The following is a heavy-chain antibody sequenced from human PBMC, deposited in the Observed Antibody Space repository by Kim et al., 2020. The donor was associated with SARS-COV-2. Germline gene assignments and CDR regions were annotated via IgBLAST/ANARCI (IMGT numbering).Heavy chain of an antibody. Sequence: SETLSLTCTVSGGSISSSSYYWGWIRQPPGKGLEWIGSIYYSGSTYYNPSLKSRVTISVDTSKNQFSLKLSSVTAADTAVYYCARDIKGYYYDTGSYGMDVWGQGTTVTVSS. D-gene: IGHD3-22*01. CDR2: IYYSGST. CDR3: ARDIKGYYYDTGSYGMDV. CDR1: GGSISSSSYY. V-gene: IGHV4-39*07. J-gene: IGHJ6*02.